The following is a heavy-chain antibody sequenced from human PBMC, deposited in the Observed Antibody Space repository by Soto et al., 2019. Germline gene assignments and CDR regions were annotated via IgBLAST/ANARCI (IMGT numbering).Heavy chain of an antibody. D-gene: IGHD3-10*01. CDR2: VTGSGGYI. CDR1: GFTFNNYA. CDR3: ARDVPSAHGSGSYYHPFDY. V-gene: IGHV3-21*01. Sequence: GGSLRLSCAASGFTFNNYAMSWVRQAPGKGLEWVSAVTGSGGYIYYADSVRGRFTISRDNAKNSLNLQMNSLRAEDTAVYYCARDVPSAHGSGSYYHPFDYWGQGTLVTVSS. J-gene: IGHJ4*02.